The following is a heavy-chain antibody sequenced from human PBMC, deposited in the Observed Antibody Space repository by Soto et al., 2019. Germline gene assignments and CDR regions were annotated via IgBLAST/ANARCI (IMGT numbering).Heavy chain of an antibody. CDR3: ARTPRVQYDSSGSADAFDV. CDR1: GFSLIGSGMR. CDR2: IDWDDDE. D-gene: IGHD3-22*01. Sequence: SGPTLVNPTQTLTLTCSFSGFSLIGSGMRVSWLRQPPGKALEWLARIDWDDDEFYSTSLRSRLTISKDTSKNQVVLTMTNMAPVDTATYYCARTPRVQYDSSGSADAFDVWGHGTMVTVSS. V-gene: IGHV2-70*04. J-gene: IGHJ3*01.